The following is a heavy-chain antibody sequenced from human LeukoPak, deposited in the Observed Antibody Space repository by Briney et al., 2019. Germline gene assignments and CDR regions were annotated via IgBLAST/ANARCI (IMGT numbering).Heavy chain of an antibody. CDR3: ATETIGRHYDY. CDR2: IGPTGTDR. Sequence: GGALRLSCAASGFTFSSCGFNWVRPGPGKGLEWGSSIGPTGTDRYYADSVRGRFTISRDNAKNSMYLQMDSLRDEDTAVYYCATETIGRHYDYWGQGTLLTVSS. J-gene: IGHJ4*02. CDR1: GFTFSSCG. D-gene: IGHD1-14*01. V-gene: IGHV3-21*01.